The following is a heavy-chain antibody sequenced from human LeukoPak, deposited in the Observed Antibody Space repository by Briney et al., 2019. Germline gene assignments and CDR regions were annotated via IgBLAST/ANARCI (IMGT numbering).Heavy chain of an antibody. D-gene: IGHD6-19*01. V-gene: IGHV3-9*01. CDR1: GFTFDDYA. J-gene: IGHJ3*02. Sequence: GRSLRLSCAASGFTFDDYAMHWVRQAPGKGLEWVSGISWNSGSIGYADSVKGRFTISRDNAKNSLYLQMNSLRAEDTALYYCAKDMGAGIFSGEWNAFDIWGQGTMVTVSS. CDR2: ISWNSGSI. CDR3: AKDMGAGIFSGEWNAFDI.